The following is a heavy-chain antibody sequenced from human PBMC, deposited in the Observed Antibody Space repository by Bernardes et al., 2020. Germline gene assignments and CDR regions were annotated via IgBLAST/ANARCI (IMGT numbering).Heavy chain of an antibody. D-gene: IGHD3-22*01. J-gene: IGHJ4*02. CDR1: GFTVSSNY. Sequence: GSLRLSCAASGFTVSSNYMSWVRQAPGKGLEWVSVIYSGGSTYYADSVKGRFTISRDNSKNTLYLQMNSLRAEDTAVYYCAISPKSHYYDSSGYWPYYFDYWGQGTLVTVSS. V-gene: IGHV3-53*01. CDR3: AISPKSHYYDSSGYWPYYFDY. CDR2: IYSGGST.